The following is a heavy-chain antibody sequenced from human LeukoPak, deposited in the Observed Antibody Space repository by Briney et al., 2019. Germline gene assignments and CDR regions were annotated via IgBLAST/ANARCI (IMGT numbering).Heavy chain of an antibody. V-gene: IGHV4-39*07. CDR3: ARSLYYYGSGSFVWFDP. CDR1: GGSISRSTYY. Sequence: SETLSLTCTVSGGSISRSTYYWGWVRQPPGMGLEWIGSIFYSGTTHDNPSLKSRVTISVDTSKNQFSLKLSSVTAADTAVYYCARSLYYYGSGSFVWFDPWGQGTLVTVSS. J-gene: IGHJ5*02. D-gene: IGHD3-10*01. CDR2: IFYSGTT.